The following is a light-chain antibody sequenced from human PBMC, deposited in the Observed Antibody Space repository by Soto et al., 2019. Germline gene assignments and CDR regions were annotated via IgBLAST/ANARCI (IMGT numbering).Light chain of an antibody. Sequence: DIQMTQSPSTLSASVGDRVTITCRASQSISSWLAWYQQKPGKAPKLLIYDASSLESGVPSRFSGSGSGTEFTLTISSLQPDDFATYYCQDYNSWTFGQGTKVDNK. CDR2: DAS. J-gene: IGKJ1*01. V-gene: IGKV1-5*01. CDR3: QDYNSWT. CDR1: QSISSW.